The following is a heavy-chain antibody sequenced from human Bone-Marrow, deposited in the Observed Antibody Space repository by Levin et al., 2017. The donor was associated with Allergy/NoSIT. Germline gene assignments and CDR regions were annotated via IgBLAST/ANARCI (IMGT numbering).Heavy chain of an antibody. D-gene: IGHD3-3*01. CDR1: GDTFNNYV. V-gene: IGHV1-69*13. Sequence: SVKVSCKASGDTFNNYVMKWVRQAPGQGLEWMGVIIPNFGTPNYAPKFQGRVTITADASTSTVYMELSRLRSDDTAIYYCARPPRGAGWSGMSVWGQGTTVIVSS. J-gene: IGHJ6*02. CDR2: IIPNFGTP. CDR3: ARPPRGAGWSGMSV.